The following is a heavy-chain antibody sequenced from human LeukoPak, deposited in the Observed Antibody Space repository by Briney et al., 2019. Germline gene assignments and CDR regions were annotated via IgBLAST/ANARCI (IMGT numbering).Heavy chain of an antibody. D-gene: IGHD5-18*01. CDR3: VKIRGYSYGYSGGYFDY. CDR2: ISSNGGST. J-gene: IGHJ4*02. Sequence: GGSLRLSCSASGFTFSSYAMHWVRQAPGKGLEYVSAISSNGGSTYYADSVKGRFTISRDNSKNTLYLQMSSLRAEDTAVYYCVKIRGYSYGYSGGYFDYWGQGTLVAVSS. V-gene: IGHV3-64D*06. CDR1: GFTFSSYA.